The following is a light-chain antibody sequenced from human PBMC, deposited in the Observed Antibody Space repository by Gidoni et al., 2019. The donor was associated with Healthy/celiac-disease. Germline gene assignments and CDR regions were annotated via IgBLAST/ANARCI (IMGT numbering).Light chain of an antibody. CDR2: ENN. V-gene: IGLV1-51*02. CDR1: SSKLGKNY. CDR3: GTWDSSLSAL. Sequence: QSVLTQPPSVSAAPGQKVTISCSGSSSKLGKNYVSWYQHHPGTAPKLLIYENNKPPSASPDRFSGSKSGTSATLGITGLQTGDEADYYCGTWDSSLSALFGGGTKLTVL. J-gene: IGLJ2*01.